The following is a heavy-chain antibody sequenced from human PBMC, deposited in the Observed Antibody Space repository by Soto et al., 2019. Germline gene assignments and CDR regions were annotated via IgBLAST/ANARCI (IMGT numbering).Heavy chain of an antibody. J-gene: IGHJ4*02. CDR3: ARMTTTHSFAF. Sequence: SGPTLVNPTQTLTLTCTFSGFSLSTVGMHVSWIRQPPGKALEWLARIDWDDDKWYSPSLKTRLTISKDTSKNRVVLTMTNMDPVDTATYYCARMTTTHSFAFWGQGTLVTVSS. D-gene: IGHD4-4*01. V-gene: IGHV2-70*04. CDR2: IDWDDDK. CDR1: GFSLSTVGMH.